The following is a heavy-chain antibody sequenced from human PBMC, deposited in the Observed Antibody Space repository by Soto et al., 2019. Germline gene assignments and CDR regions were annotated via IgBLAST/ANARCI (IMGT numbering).Heavy chain of an antibody. J-gene: IGHJ4*02. CDR1: GFTFSNAW. D-gene: IGHD6-19*01. CDR3: TTAGTGIAVAGIPS. V-gene: IGHV3-15*01. CDR2: IKSKTDGGTT. Sequence: GGSLRLSCAASGFTFSNAWMSWVRQAPGKGLEWVGRIKSKTDGGTTDYAAPVKGRFTISRDDSKNTLYLQMNSLKTEDTAVYYCTTAGTGIAVAGIPSWGQGTLVTVSS.